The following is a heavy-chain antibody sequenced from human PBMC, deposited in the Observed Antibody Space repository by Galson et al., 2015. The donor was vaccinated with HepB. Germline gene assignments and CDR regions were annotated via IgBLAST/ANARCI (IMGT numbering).Heavy chain of an antibody. V-gene: IGHV4-61*02. J-gene: IGHJ6*03. CDR1: GGSISSGSYY. CDR2: IYTSGST. D-gene: IGHD2-2*01. CDR3: ARDLGSTSHMDV. Sequence: TLSLTCTVSGGSISSGSYYWSWIRQPAGKGLEWIGRIYTSGSTNYNPSLKSRVTMSVDTSKNQFSLKLSSVTAADTAVYYCARDLGSTSHMDVWGKGTTVTVSS.